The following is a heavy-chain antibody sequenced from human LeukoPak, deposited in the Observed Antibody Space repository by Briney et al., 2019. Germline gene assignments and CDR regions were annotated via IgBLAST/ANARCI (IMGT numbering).Heavy chain of an antibody. CDR3: ARDDSGYDFDI. V-gene: IGHV1-8*03. J-gene: IGHJ3*02. CDR2: MNPNSGNT. Sequence: GASVKVSCKASGYTFTSYDINWVRQATGQGLEWMGWMNPNSGNTGYAQKFQGRVTITRNTSISTAYMELSSLRSEDTAAYYCARDDSGYDFDIWGQGTMVTVSS. CDR1: GYTFTSYD. D-gene: IGHD5-12*01.